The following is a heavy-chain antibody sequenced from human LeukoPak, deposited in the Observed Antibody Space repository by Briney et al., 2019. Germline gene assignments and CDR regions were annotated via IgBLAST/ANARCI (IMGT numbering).Heavy chain of an antibody. D-gene: IGHD5-18*01. Sequence: ASVKVSCKASGGTFSSYAISWVRQAPGQGLEWMGGIIPIFGTANYAQKFQGRVTITADESTSTAYMGLSSLRSEDTAVYYCARARYSYGYAFDIWGQGTMDTVSS. CDR1: GGTFSSYA. J-gene: IGHJ3*02. V-gene: IGHV1-69*13. CDR3: ARARYSYGYAFDI. CDR2: IIPIFGTA.